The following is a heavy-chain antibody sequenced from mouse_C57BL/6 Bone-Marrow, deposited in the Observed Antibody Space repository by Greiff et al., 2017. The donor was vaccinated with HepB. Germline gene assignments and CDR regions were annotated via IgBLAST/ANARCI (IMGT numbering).Heavy chain of an antibody. J-gene: IGHJ2*01. V-gene: IGHV14-4*01. CDR1: GFNIKDVY. CDR2: IDPENGDT. CDR3: TTGGFFDY. Sequence: EVKVVESGAELVRPGASVKLSCTASGFNIKDVYMHWVKQRPEQGLEWIGWIDPENGDTEYASKFQGKATITADTSSNTAYLQLSSLTSEDTAVYYCTTGGFFDYWGQGTTLTVSS.